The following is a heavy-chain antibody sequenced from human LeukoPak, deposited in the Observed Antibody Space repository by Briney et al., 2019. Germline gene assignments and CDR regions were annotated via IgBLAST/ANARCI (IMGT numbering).Heavy chain of an antibody. Sequence: SGPTLVKPTQTLTLTCTFSGFSLSSSGVGVGWIRQPPVKALEWLALIYWDDDKRYSPSLKSRLTITKDTSKNQVVLTMTNMDPVDTATYYCAHSLLTTVTTFPFDYWGQGTLVTVSS. CDR3: AHSLLTTVTTFPFDY. CDR1: GFSLSSSGVG. D-gene: IGHD4-17*01. V-gene: IGHV2-5*02. CDR2: IYWDDDK. J-gene: IGHJ4*02.